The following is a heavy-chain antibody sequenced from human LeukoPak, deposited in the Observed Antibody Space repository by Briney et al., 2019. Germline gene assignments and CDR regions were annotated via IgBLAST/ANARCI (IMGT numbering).Heavy chain of an antibody. Sequence: PSETLSLTCTVSGASISSSSYYWGWIRQPPGKGLEWIGSIYYSGSTYYSPSLKSRVTISVDTSKNQFSLKLSSVTAADTAVYYCARDLRITMVVVALRNAFDIWGQGTMVTVSS. CDR1: GASISSSSYY. J-gene: IGHJ3*02. CDR2: IYYSGST. CDR3: ARDLRITMVVVALRNAFDI. D-gene: IGHD3-22*01. V-gene: IGHV4-39*07.